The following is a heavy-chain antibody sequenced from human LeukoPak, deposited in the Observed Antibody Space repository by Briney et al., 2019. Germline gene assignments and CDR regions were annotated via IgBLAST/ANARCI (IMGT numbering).Heavy chain of an antibody. Sequence: GGSLRLSCAASGFTFSRNSMNWVRQAPGKGLEWVSSISSSGSSIYYADSVKGRFTISRDNAKNSLYLQMNSLRDEDTAVYYCARRDSSGYYRLDYWGQGTLVTVSS. V-gene: IGHV3-48*02. CDR3: ARRDSSGYYRLDY. J-gene: IGHJ4*02. D-gene: IGHD3-22*01. CDR1: GFTFSRNS. CDR2: ISSSGSSI.